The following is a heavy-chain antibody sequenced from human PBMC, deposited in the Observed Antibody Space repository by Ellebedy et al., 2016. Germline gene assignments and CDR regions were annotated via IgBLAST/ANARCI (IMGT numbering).Heavy chain of an antibody. V-gene: IGHV1-8*01. CDR1: GYTFTSYD. CDR3: ARAPLNWGSDY. CDR2: MNPNSGNT. J-gene: IGHJ4*02. D-gene: IGHD7-27*01. Sequence: ASVKVSCKASGYTFTSYDINWVRQATGQGLEWMGWMNPNSGNTGYAQKFQGRVTMTRDTSTSTVYMELSSLRSEDTAVYYCARAPLNWGSDYWGQGTLVTVSS.